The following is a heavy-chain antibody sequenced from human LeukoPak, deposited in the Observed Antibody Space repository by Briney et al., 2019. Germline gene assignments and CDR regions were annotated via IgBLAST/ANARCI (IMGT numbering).Heavy chain of an antibody. J-gene: IGHJ3*02. CDR2: INAGRTTI. V-gene: IGHV3-48*03. Sequence: GGSLRLSCAASGFTFSSYEMNWVRQAPGRGLEWLSYINAGRTTIYYADSVKGRFAISRDNAKYSLHLQMNSLRADDTAVYYCARYSTTWNVAFDIWGQGTVVTVSS. CDR3: ARYSTTWNVAFDI. CDR1: GFTFSSYE. D-gene: IGHD2/OR15-2a*01.